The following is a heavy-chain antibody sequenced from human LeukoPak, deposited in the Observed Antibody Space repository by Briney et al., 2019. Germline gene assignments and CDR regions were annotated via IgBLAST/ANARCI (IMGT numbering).Heavy chain of an antibody. J-gene: IGHJ6*03. CDR3: ATSGPAKENYYMDV. CDR1: GGTFSSYA. V-gene: IGHV1-69*13. Sequence: AASVKVSCKASGGTFSSYAISWVRQAPGQGLEWMGGIIPIFGTANYAQKFQGRVTITVDESTSTAYMELSSLRSEDTAVYYCATSGPAKENYYMDVWGKGTTVTVSS. CDR2: IIPIFGTA. D-gene: IGHD2-15*01.